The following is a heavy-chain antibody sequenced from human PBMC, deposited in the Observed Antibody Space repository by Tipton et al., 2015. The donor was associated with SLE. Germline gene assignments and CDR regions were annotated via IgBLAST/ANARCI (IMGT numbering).Heavy chain of an antibody. CDR3: ARVWGSGAYYFDY. Sequence: TLSLTCTVSGGSISSYYWSWFRQPAGKGLEWIGHIYTSGSTNYNPSLKSRVTISVDTSKNQFSLKLSSVTAADTAVYYCARVWGSGAYYFDYWGQGTLVTVSS. D-gene: IGHD3-10*01. CDR2: IYTSGST. CDR1: GGSISSYY. V-gene: IGHV4-4*07. J-gene: IGHJ4*02.